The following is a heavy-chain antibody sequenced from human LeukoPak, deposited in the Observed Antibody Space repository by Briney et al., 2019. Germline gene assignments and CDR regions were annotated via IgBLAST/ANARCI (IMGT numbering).Heavy chain of an antibody. CDR3: ARGADSSGYYSIFYFDY. D-gene: IGHD3-22*01. CDR1: GGYISSYY. V-gene: IGHV4-59*01. CDR2: IYYSGST. J-gene: IGHJ4*02. Sequence: SETLSLTCTVSGGYISSYYWNWLRQPPGKGLEWIGYIYYSGSTNYNPSLKSRVTISVDTSKNKFSLKLSSVTAADTAVYYCARGADSSGYYSIFYFDYWGQGTLVTVSS.